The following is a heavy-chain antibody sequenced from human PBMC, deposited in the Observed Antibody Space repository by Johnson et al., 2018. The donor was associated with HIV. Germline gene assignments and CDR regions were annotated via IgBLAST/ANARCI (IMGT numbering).Heavy chain of an antibody. CDR3: ARGGYYDILTGYYALAAFDI. J-gene: IGHJ3*02. D-gene: IGHD3-9*01. Sequence: QVQLVESGGGLVKPGGSLRLSCAASGFTFSSYAMHWVRQAPGKGLAWVAVISYDGSNKYYADSVKGRFTISRDDSKNSLYLQMNSLKTEDTAVYYCARGGYYDILTGYYALAAFDIWGQGTMVTVSS. V-gene: IGHV3-30*04. CDR2: ISYDGSNK. CDR1: GFTFSSYA.